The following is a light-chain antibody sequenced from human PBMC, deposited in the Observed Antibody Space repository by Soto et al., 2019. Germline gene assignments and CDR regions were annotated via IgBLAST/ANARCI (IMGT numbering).Light chain of an antibody. J-gene: IGKJ5*01. CDR2: DAS. CDR3: QQYGSSPVT. CDR1: QTVRNNY. Sequence: EFVLTPSPGTLSLSPGERATLSCRASQTVRNNYLAWYQQKPGQAPRLLIYDASSRATGIPDRFSGSGSGTDFTLTVGRLEPEDFAVYFCQQYGSSPVTFGQGTRLEIK. V-gene: IGKV3-20*01.